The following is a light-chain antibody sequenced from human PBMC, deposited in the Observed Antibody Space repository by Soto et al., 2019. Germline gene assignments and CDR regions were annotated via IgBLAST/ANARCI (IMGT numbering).Light chain of an antibody. CDR2: DVS. CDR1: QSISSW. V-gene: IGKV1-5*01. CDR3: QQVNSYPPLT. J-gene: IGKJ3*01. Sequence: DIQMTQSPSTLSASVGDRVTITCRASQSISSWLAWYQQKPGKAPKLLIYDVSTLQSGVPSRFSGSGSGTNFTLTISSLQPEDFATYYCQQVNSYPPLTFGPGTKVDIK.